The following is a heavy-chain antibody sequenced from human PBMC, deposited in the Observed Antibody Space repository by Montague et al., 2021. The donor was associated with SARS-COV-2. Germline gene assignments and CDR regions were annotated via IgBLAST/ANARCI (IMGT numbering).Heavy chain of an antibody. V-gene: IGHV4-61*01. CDR1: GGSVNSGIYF. CDR3: ARLNVGTGRAGVGV. J-gene: IGHJ6*04. Sequence: SETLSLTCTVSGGSVNSGIYFWNWIRQPPGKGLESIGYISNSGNTKYNPSLRSRVTMSVDTSNNQFSLKLRYVTVADTAVYYCARLNVGTGRAGVGVWGKGTPVTVSS. CDR2: ISNSGNT. D-gene: IGHD2-21*02.